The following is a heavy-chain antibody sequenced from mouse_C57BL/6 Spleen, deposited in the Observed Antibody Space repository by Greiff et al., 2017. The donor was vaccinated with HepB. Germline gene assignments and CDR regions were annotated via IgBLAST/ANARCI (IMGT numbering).Heavy chain of an antibody. V-gene: IGHV1-64*01. J-gene: IGHJ4*01. CDR2: IHPNSGST. CDR1: GYTFTSYW. D-gene: IGHD1-1*01. Sequence: QVQLQQPGAELVKPGASVKLSCKASGYTFTSYWMHWVKQRPGQGLEWIGMIHPNSGSTNYNEKFKSKATLTVDKSSSTAYMQLSSLTSEDSAVYYCARKLHYGSSYPVYAMDYWGQGTSVTVSS. CDR3: ARKLHYGSSYPVYAMDY.